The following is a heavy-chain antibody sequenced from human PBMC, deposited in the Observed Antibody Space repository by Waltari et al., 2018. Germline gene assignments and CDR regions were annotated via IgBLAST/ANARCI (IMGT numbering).Heavy chain of an antibody. V-gene: IGHV3-15*01. J-gene: IGHJ4*02. CDR1: EIAFSNAW. CDR2: IKEKTGYETT. Sequence: EVQLVESGVGLVNPGGSLTLSCAASEIAFSNAWMSWVRQAPGKGLDWDSRIKEKTGYETTDYAAPVRGRVTISRDDSRNTLYLQMNSLKSEDAAMYYCTTVYYGSGNYYNAEVWSQGTLVTVSS. CDR3: TTVYYGSGNYYNAEV. D-gene: IGHD3-10*01.